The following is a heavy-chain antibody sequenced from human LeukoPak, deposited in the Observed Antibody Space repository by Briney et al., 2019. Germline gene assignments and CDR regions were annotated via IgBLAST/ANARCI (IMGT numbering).Heavy chain of an antibody. V-gene: IGHV1-2*02. CDR3: ARDKDGYCRSTSCYRAPHFWFHP. CDR2: INPNSGGT. D-gene: IGHD2-2*03. J-gene: IGHJ5*02. Sequence: ASVKVSCKASGYTFTGYYMHWVRQAPGQGLEWMGWINPNSGGTNYAQKFQGRVTMTRDTSLSTAYMELSQLRSDDTAVYYCARDKDGYCRSTSCYRAPHFWFHPWGQGTLVPVSS. CDR1: GYTFTGYY.